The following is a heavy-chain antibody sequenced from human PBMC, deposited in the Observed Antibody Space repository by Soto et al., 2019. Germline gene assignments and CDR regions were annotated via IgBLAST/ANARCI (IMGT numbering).Heavy chain of an antibody. Sequence: HPGGSLRLSCAVSGFTFSDFAMHWVRQAPGKGLEWVAVISYDGSDEYYADSVKGRFSISRDHSKNTLFLQMSSLRDEDTAVYYCARVSTKRYFDWLSPHYWGQEPLVTVSS. V-gene: IGHV3-30-3*01. J-gene: IGHJ4*02. CDR2: ISYDGSDE. CDR3: ARVSTKRYFDWLSPHY. CDR1: GFTFSDFA. D-gene: IGHD3-9*01.